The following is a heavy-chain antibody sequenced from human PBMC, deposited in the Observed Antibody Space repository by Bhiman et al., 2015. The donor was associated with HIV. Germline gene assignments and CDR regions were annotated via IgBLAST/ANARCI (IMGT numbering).Heavy chain of an antibody. CDR1: GFIVSSNY. Sequence: EVQLVESGGGLVQPGGSLGLSCAASGFIVSSNYMSWVHQAPGKGLEWVSVIYSGGNTYYADSVKGRFTISRDSSRNTLYLQIDNLRAEDTAVYYCARSKLQFLAPGAFDVWGQGTMVTVSS. V-gene: IGHV3-53*01. CDR2: IYSGGNT. D-gene: IGHD5-24*01. J-gene: IGHJ3*01. CDR3: ARSKLQFLAPGAFDV.